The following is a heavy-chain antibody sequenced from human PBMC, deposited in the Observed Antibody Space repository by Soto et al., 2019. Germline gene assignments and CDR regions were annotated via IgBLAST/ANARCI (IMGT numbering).Heavy chain of an antibody. Sequence: GGSLRLSCAASGFTFYNYAMNWVRQAPGKGLEWVSGISTNGDTANYADSVKGRFTISRDNSKNALYMQMNGLRPEDTAVYYCAKDLSRWPHYAFDSWGQGTLVTVSS. CDR1: GFTFYNYA. CDR3: AKDLSRWPHYAFDS. D-gene: IGHD4-17*01. V-gene: IGHV3-23*01. J-gene: IGHJ5*01. CDR2: ISTNGDTA.